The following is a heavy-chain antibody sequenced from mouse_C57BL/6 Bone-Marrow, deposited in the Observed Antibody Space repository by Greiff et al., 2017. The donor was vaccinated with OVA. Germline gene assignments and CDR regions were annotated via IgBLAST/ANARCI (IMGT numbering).Heavy chain of an antibody. J-gene: IGHJ4*01. D-gene: IGHD1-1*01. Sequence: QVQLKQPGAELVKPGASVKLSCKASGYTFTSYWMHWVKQRPGQGLEWIGMIHPNSGSTNYNEQFKSKATMTGDNSSSTAYMQPNSLTSGDSAVYYCASSEVLRRYWDAMDYWGQGTSVTVSS. CDR1: GYTFTSYW. CDR3: ASSEVLRRYWDAMDY. V-gene: IGHV1-64*01. CDR2: IHPNSGST.